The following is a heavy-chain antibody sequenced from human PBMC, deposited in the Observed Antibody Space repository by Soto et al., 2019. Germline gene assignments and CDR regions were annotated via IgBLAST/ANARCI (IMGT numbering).Heavy chain of an antibody. J-gene: IGHJ4*02. Sequence: QVQLVQSGAEVKKPGASVKVSCKASGYTFTTYGISWVRQAPGQGLEWMGWISPYNGNINYAQKVQGRVTMTTDTATRTAYMELRSLRSDDTAVYCCARDHYYDSSGYYFDCCGQGTLVTVSS. D-gene: IGHD3-22*01. V-gene: IGHV1-18*01. CDR2: ISPYNGNI. CDR3: ARDHYYDSSGYYFDC. CDR1: GYTFTTYG.